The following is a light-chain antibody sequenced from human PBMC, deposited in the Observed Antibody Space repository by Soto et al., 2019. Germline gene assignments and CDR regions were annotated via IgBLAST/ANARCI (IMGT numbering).Light chain of an antibody. V-gene: IGKV1-39*01. J-gene: IGKJ3*01. CDR3: QQRYSMPLT. CDR1: QSISSH. CDR2: EAS. Sequence: DIKMTQSPSSLSASVGDRVTITCRASQSISSHLNWYQQKPGKAPQLLIYEASSLQGGVPSRFSGSGSGTDCDLTISRLQADDYAIDYCQQRYSMPLTFGPGHRVDIK.